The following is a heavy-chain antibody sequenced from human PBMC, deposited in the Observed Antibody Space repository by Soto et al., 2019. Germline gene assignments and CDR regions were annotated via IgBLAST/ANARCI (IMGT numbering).Heavy chain of an antibody. Sequence: QLQLQESGSGRVKPSQTLSLTCAVSGGSISSGGYSWSWIRQPPVKGLEWIGYIYHSGSTYYNPSLKSRVTISVDRSKNQFSLKLSSVTAADTAVYYCARGTTPPYNWFDPWGQGTLVTVSS. D-gene: IGHD1-26*01. CDR3: ARGTTPPYNWFDP. CDR1: GGSISSGGYS. V-gene: IGHV4-30-2*01. J-gene: IGHJ5*02. CDR2: IYHSGST.